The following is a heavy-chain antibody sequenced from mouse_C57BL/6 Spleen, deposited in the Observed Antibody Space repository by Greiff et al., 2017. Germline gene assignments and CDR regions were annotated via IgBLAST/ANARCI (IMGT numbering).Heavy chain of an antibody. V-gene: IGHV1-61*01. D-gene: IGHD1-1*01. CDR3: ARECNYYGSSFDY. J-gene: IGHJ2*01. Sequence: QVQLQQPGAELVRPGSSVKLSCKASGYTFTSYWMDWVQQRPGQGLEWIGNIYPSDSETHYNQKFKDKATLTVDKSSSTAYMQLSSLTSEDSAVYYCARECNYYGSSFDYWGQGTTLTVSS. CDR2: IYPSDSET. CDR1: GYTFTSYW.